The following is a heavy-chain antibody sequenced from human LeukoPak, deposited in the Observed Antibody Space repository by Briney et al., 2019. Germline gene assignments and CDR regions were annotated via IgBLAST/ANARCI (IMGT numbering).Heavy chain of an antibody. CDR3: ATVWFGELSDWFDP. D-gene: IGHD3-10*01. J-gene: IGHJ5*02. V-gene: IGHV4-39*07. CDR2: IYYSGST. Sequence: PSETLSLTCTVSGGSISSYYWSWIRQPPGKGLEWIGSIYYSGSTYYNPSLKSRVTISVDTSKNQFSLKLSSVTAADTAVYYCATVWFGELSDWFDPWGQGTLVTVSS. CDR1: GGSISSYY.